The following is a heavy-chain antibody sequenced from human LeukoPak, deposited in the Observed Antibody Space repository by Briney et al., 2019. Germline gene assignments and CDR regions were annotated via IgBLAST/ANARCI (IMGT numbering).Heavy chain of an antibody. Sequence: SETLSLTCTVSGGSISSSSYYWGWIRQPPGKGLEGSGSIYYSGSSYYNPSLKSRVIISVDTSKNQFSLKLSSVTAADTAVYYCARHVGSGSYFDYWGQGTPVTVSS. CDR2: IYYSGSS. CDR1: GGSISSSSYY. J-gene: IGHJ4*02. CDR3: ARHVGSGSYFDY. D-gene: IGHD3-22*01. V-gene: IGHV4-39*01.